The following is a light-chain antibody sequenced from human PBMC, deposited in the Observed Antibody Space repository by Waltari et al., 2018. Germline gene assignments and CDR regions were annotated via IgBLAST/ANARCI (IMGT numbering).Light chain of an antibody. J-gene: IGLJ3*02. Sequence: QSALTQPRSVSGSPGQSVTISCTGTSSDVGGYNYVSWHQQQPGKAPKLMIYDVSKRPSGVPYRFSGSKSGNTASLTISGLQAEDEADYYCCSYAGSYTWVFGGGTKLTVL. V-gene: IGLV2-11*01. CDR1: SSDVGGYNY. CDR3: CSYAGSYTWV. CDR2: DVS.